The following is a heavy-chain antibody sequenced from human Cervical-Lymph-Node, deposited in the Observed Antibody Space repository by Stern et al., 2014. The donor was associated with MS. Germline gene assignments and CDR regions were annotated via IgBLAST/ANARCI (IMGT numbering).Heavy chain of an antibody. D-gene: IGHD3-3*01. CDR3: ATDRDDFRSGYSAPTKGYGLDV. J-gene: IGHJ6*02. Sequence: VQLVESGAEVKKPGASVKVSCKVSGYTLTDLSMHWVRQAPGKGLERMGGFDPEDGETIYAQKFQGRVTMTEDTSTDTACMELSSLRSEDTAVYYCATDRDDFRSGYSAPTKGYGLDVWGQATTVTVTS. V-gene: IGHV1-24*01. CDR2: FDPEDGET. CDR1: GYTLTDLS.